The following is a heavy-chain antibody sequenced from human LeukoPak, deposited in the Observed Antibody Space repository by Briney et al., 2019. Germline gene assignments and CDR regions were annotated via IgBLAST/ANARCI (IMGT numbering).Heavy chain of an antibody. D-gene: IGHD4-11*01. J-gene: IGHJ5*02. V-gene: IGHV5-51*01. CDR3: ARRATVTTGSWFDP. CDR2: IYPGDSDT. CDR1: GYTFTNSW. Sequence: GESLKISCKASGYTFTNSWIAWVRQMPGKGLECMGLIYPGDSDTRYSPSFQGQVTISADKSINTAYLQWSSLKASDTAMYYCARRATVTTGSWFDPWGQGTLVTVSS.